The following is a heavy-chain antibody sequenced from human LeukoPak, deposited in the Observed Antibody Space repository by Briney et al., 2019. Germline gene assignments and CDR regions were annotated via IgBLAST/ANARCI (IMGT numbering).Heavy chain of an antibody. V-gene: IGHV1-18*04. J-gene: IGHJ5*02. CDR3: ARGLYSSGRYPYNGFDP. D-gene: IGHD6-19*01. CDR2: ISVHNDER. Sequence: ASVKVSCKASGYTFTRNGISWVRQAPGQGLEWMGWISVHNDERNYAQNFQGRVTMTTETSTSTAYMELRNLTSDDTAVYYCARGLYSSGRYPYNGFDPWGQGTLVIVSS. CDR1: GYTFTRNG.